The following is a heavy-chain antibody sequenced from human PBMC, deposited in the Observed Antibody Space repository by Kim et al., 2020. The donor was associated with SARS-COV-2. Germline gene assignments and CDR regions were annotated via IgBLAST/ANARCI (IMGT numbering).Heavy chain of an antibody. CDR1: GGSISSYY. Sequence: SETLSLTCTVSGGSISSYYWSWIRQPPGKGLEWIGYIYYSGSTNYNPSLKSRVTISVDTSKNQFSLKLSSVTAADTAVYYCARDSGWSHYYYYGMDVWGQGTTVTVSS. D-gene: IGHD6-19*01. V-gene: IGHV4-59*13. CDR3: ARDSGWSHYYYYGMDV. CDR2: IYYSGST. J-gene: IGHJ6*02.